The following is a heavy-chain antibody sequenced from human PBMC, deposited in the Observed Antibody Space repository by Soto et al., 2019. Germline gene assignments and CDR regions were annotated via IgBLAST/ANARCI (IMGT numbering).Heavy chain of an antibody. J-gene: IGHJ4*02. Sequence: ASVKVSCKASGYPFPSFGISWVRQAPGQGLEWMGWVNAGNGNTKYSQKFRGRVTITRDTSASTAYMELSSLRSEDTAVYYCARVGFGGLGGYDLAHFDYWGQGTQVTVSS. CDR3: ARVGFGGLGGYDLAHFDY. CDR1: GYPFPSFG. D-gene: IGHD5-12*01. CDR2: VNAGNGNT. V-gene: IGHV1-18*01.